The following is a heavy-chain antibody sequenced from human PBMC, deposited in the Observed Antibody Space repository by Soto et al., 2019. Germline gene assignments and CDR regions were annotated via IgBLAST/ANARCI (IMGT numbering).Heavy chain of an antibody. J-gene: IGHJ2*01. D-gene: IGHD2-21*02. Sequence: PSETLSLTCAYYGVSFSEYYWILLRPPPGKGLEWIGEINHSGSTNYNPSLKSRVTISLDTSKNQFSLNLSSVTAADTAVYYCARQGMVTAWYFDRWGRGNLVTVSS. V-gene: IGHV4-34*01. CDR2: INHSGST. CDR1: GVSFSEYY. CDR3: ARQGMVTAWYFDR.